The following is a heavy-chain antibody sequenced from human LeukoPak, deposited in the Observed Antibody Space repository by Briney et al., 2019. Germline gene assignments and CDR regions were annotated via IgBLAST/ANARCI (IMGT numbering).Heavy chain of an antibody. CDR3: AKAGYCSSKRLGCIDAFDI. V-gene: IGHV4-61*01. J-gene: IGHJ3*02. D-gene: IGHD2-2*01. CDR1: GGSVSSGSYY. Sequence: SETLSLTCTVSGGSVSSGSYYWSWIRQPPGKGLEWIGYIYYSGSTNYNPSLKSRVTISVDTSKNQFSLKLSSVTAADTAVSYCAKAGYCSSKRLGCIDAFDIWGQGTMVTVSS. CDR2: IYYSGST.